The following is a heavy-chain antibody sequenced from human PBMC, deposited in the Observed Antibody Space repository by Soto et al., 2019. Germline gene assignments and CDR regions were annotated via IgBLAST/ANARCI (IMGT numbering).Heavy chain of an antibody. CDR2: IYYSGST. CDR3: PAFVGPPSRNSDSAY. Sequence: ASVTHRLTCSVSYVSGIARDCCWILNSQPPGKGLDWIGNIYYSGSTFYNPSLRSRVTLSVDTSKNQFSLRLNSVTVADTAVYFCPAFVGPPSRNSDSAYWGKRTPV. J-gene: IGHJ4*02. CDR1: YVSGIARDCC. D-gene: IGHD5-18*01. V-gene: IGHV4-39*01.